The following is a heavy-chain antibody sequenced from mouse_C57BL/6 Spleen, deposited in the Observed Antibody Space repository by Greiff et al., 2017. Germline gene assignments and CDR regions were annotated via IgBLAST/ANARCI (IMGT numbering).Heavy chain of an antibody. CDR3: AREDYGSSYVNYAMDY. J-gene: IGHJ4*01. CDR1: GYTFTDYY. Sequence: QVQLKESGAELVRPGASVKLSCKASGYTFTDYYINWVKQRPGQGLEWIARIYPGSGNTYYNEKFKGKATLTAEKSSSTAYMQLSSLTSEDSAVYCCAREDYGSSYVNYAMDYWGQGTSVTVSS. D-gene: IGHD1-1*01. CDR2: IYPGSGNT. V-gene: IGHV1-76*01.